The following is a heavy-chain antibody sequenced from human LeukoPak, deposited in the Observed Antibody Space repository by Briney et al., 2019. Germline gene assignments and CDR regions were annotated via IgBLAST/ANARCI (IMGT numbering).Heavy chain of an antibody. CDR2: ISGSGGST. V-gene: IGHV3-23*01. CDR1: GFTFSSYV. J-gene: IGHJ4*02. Sequence: PGGSLRLSCAASGFTFSSYVMSWVRQAPGKGLEWVSAISGSGGSTYYADSVKGRFTISRDNSKNTLYLQMNSLRAEDTAVYYCAKWSRKIMITFGGVEKDWGQGTLVTVSS. D-gene: IGHD3-16*01. CDR3: AKWSRKIMITFGGVEKD.